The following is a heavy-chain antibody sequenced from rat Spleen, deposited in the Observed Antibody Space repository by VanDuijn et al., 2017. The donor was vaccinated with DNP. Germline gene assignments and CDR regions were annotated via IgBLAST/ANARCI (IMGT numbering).Heavy chain of an antibody. Sequence: EVQLVESGGGLVQPGRSLKLSCAASGFSFSDYDMAWVRQAPTKGLEWVACMSPTTRSSYYRDSVRGRFTVSRDDATSTLSLQMNSLRSEDTATYYCTTDFERGYWGQGVMVTVSS. D-gene: IGHD1-11*01. CDR1: GFSFSDYD. CDR2: MSPTTRSS. CDR3: TTDFERGY. V-gene: IGHV5-27*01. J-gene: IGHJ2*01.